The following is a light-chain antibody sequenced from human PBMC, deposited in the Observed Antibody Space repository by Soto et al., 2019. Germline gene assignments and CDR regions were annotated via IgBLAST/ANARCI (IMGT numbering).Light chain of an antibody. Sequence: EIVLTQSPATLSLSPGERATLSCGASQSVSSNSLAWYQQKPGLAPRLLIFGASSRATGIPDRFSGSGSGTDFTLTISRLEPEDFAVYYCQQYGNSPLTFGGGTKVEIK. CDR3: QQYGNSPLT. CDR1: QSVSSNS. CDR2: GAS. J-gene: IGKJ4*01. V-gene: IGKV3D-20*01.